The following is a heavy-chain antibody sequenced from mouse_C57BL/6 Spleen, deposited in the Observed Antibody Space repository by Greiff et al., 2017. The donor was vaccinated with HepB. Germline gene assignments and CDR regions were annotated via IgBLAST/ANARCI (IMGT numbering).Heavy chain of an antibody. V-gene: IGHV5-16*01. CDR2: INYDGSST. CDR1: GFTFSDYY. CDR3: AREGDYGSSRGFAY. Sequence: EVQLVESEGGLVQPGSSMKLSCTASGFTFSDYYMAWVRQVPEKGLEWVANINYDGSSTYYLDSLKSRFIISRDNAKNILYLQMSSLKSEDTATYYCAREGDYGSSRGFAYWGQGTLVTVSA. J-gene: IGHJ3*01. D-gene: IGHD1-1*01.